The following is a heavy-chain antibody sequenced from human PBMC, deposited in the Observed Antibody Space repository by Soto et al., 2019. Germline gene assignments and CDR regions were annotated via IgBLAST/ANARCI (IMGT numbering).Heavy chain of an antibody. D-gene: IGHD3-3*01. CDR1: GYSFTSYW. Sequence: GESLKISCKGSGYSFTSYWISWVRQMPGKGLEWMGRIDPSDSYTNYSPSFQGHVTISADKSISTAYLQWSSLKASDTAMYYCARVVTIFGVQGYGMDVCGQGTTVTVSS. V-gene: IGHV5-10-1*01. J-gene: IGHJ6*02. CDR2: IDPSDSYT. CDR3: ARVVTIFGVQGYGMDV.